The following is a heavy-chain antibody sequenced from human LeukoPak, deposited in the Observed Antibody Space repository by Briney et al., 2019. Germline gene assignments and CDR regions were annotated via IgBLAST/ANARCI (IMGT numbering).Heavy chain of an antibody. CDR3: ARGTRGYSGYDPPDY. J-gene: IGHJ4*02. V-gene: IGHV4-39*07. CDR2: IYYSGST. CDR1: GGSISSSSYY. D-gene: IGHD5-12*01. Sequence: SETLSLTCTVSGGSISSSSYYWGWIRQPPGKGLEWIGSIYYSGSTYYNPSLKSRVTISVDTSKNQFSLKLSSVTAADTAVYYCARGTRGYSGYDPPDYWGQGTLVTVSS.